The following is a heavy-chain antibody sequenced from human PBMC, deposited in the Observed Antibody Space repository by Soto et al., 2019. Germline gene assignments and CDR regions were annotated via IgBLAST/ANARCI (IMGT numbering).Heavy chain of an antibody. D-gene: IGHD3-9*01. CDR3: ARDASDILTGYAMDV. J-gene: IGHJ6*02. CDR1: GFTFSSYA. CDR2: ISYDGSNK. Sequence: GGSPRLSCAASGFTFSSYAMHWVRQAPGKGLEWVAVISYDGSNKYYADSVKGRFTISRDNSKNTLYLQMNSLRAEDSAVYYCARDASDILTGYAMDVWGQGTTVTVSS. V-gene: IGHV3-30*04.